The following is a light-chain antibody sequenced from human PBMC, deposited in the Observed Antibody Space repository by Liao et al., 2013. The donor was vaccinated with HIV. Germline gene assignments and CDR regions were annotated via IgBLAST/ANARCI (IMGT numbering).Light chain of an antibody. CDR1: KLEDKY. CDR2: QDN. Sequence: SYELTQPPSVSVSPGQTASITCSGHKLEDKYVCWYQQKPGQSPVMVMSQDNKRPSGIPERFSGSNSGNTATLTISGTQAIDEADYYCQAWGSTSAYVFGTGTKVTVL. J-gene: IGLJ1*01. V-gene: IGLV3-1*01. CDR3: QAWGSTSAYV.